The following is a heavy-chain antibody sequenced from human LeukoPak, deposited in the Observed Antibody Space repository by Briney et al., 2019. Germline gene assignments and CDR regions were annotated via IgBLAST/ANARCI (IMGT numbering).Heavy chain of an antibody. Sequence: GGSLRLSCAASGFTFSSYSMNWVRQAPEKGLEWVSYIGANGYMYHADSVRGRFTISRDNGKNSLDLQANSLRDEDTAVYYCAREGFYGGFDVWGQGIMVTVSS. CDR1: GFTFSSYS. J-gene: IGHJ3*01. CDR2: IGANGYM. V-gene: IGHV3-48*02. D-gene: IGHD3-3*01. CDR3: AREGFYGGFDV.